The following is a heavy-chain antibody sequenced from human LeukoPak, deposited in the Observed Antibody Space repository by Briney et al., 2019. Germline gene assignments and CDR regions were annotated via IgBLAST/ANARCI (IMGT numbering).Heavy chain of an antibody. CDR3: ARTFYYGSGRARYMDV. CDR1: GYTFTGYH. Sequence: ASVKVSCRASGYTFTGYHMHWVRQAPGQGLEWMGWINPDSGGTDYAQKFQGRVTMTRDTSISTAYMELSRLRSDDTAMYYCARTFYYGSGRARYMDVWGKGTTVTVSS. D-gene: IGHD3-10*01. V-gene: IGHV1-2*02. J-gene: IGHJ6*03. CDR2: INPDSGGT.